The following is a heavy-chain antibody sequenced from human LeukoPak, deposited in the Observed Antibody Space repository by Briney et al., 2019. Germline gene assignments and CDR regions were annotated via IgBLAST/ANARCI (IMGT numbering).Heavy chain of an antibody. CDR3: ARGFLEWLYAFDI. J-gene: IGHJ3*02. D-gene: IGHD3-3*01. CDR1: GXSFSGYX. CDR2: INHSGST. V-gene: IGHV4-34*01. Sequence: YGXSFSGYXXSXXRXPXXXXXEWXGEINHSGSTNYNPSLKSRVTISVDTSKNQFSLKLSSVTAADTAVYYCARGFLEWLYAFDIWGQGTMVTVSS.